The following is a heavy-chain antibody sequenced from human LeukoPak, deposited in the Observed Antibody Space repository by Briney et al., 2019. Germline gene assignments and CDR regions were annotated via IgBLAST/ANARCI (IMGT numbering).Heavy chain of an antibody. CDR3: VKGGYDFVEVAYFDF. CDR2: IIASSGST. D-gene: IGHD5-12*01. Sequence: GGSLRLSCAASGFSFNNYAMGWIRQAPGKGLEWVSIIIASSGSTFYADSVKGRFTISRDNSKNTLYLQMNSLRVEDTAVYYCVKGGYDFVEVAYFDFWGQGTLVTVSS. J-gene: IGHJ4*02. CDR1: GFSFNNYA. V-gene: IGHV3-23*01.